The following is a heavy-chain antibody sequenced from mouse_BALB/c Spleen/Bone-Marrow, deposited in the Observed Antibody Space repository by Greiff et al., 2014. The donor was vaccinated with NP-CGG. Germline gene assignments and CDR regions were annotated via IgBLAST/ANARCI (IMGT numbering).Heavy chain of an antibody. J-gene: IGHJ2*01. CDR2: INPSSGYT. CDR3: ARSRNYDEVDY. V-gene: IGHV1-4*01. Sequence: VQLQESGAELARPGASVKMSCKASGYTFTSYTMHWVKQRPGQGLEWIGYINPSSGYTNYNQKFKDKATLTADKSSSTAYMQLSSLTSEDSAVYYCARSRNYDEVDYRGQGTTLTVSS. CDR1: GYTFTSYT. D-gene: IGHD2-4*01.